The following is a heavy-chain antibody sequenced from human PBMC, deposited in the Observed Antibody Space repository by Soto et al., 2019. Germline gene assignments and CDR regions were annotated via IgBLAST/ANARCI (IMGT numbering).Heavy chain of an antibody. CDR1: GFTFSSYG. V-gene: IGHV3-33*01. CDR2: ICYDGINI. D-gene: IGHD3-22*01. Sequence: GGSLRLSCAASGFTFSSYGMHWVRQAPGKGLEWVAVICYDGINIYYAVSVKGRFTISSDNSKNTLFLQMNSLRSEDTAVYFCARDTDYYDSRAQNAYYFDYWGQGTLVTVSS. J-gene: IGHJ4*02. CDR3: ARDTDYYDSRAQNAYYFDY.